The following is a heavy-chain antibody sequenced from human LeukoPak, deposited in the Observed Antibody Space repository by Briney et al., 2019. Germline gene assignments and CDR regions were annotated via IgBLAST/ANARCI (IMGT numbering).Heavy chain of an antibody. J-gene: IGHJ4*02. V-gene: IGHV4-61*02. CDR2: IYTSGST. CDR1: GGSISSGSYY. CDR3: ARSGSYRGKNCYFDY. Sequence: SETLSLTCTVSGGSISSGSYYWSWIRQPAGKGLEWIGRIYTSGSTNYNPSLKSRVTISVDTSKNQFSLKLSSVTAADTAVYYCARSGSYRGKNCYFDYWGQGTLVTVSS. D-gene: IGHD1-26*01.